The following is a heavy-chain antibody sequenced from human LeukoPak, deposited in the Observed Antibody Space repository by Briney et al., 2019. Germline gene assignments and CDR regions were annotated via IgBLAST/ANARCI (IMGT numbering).Heavy chain of an antibody. CDR2: INHSGST. J-gene: IGHJ4*02. CDR1: GGSFSGYY. D-gene: IGHD3-22*01. Sequence: SETLSLTCAVYGGSFSGYYWSWIRQPPGKGLEWIGEINHSGSTHCNPSLKSRVTISVDTSKNQFSLKLSSVTAADTAVYYCARQCKNYYDSSGYYQFYDYWGQGTLVTVSS. V-gene: IGHV4-34*01. CDR3: ARQCKNYYDSSGYYQFYDY.